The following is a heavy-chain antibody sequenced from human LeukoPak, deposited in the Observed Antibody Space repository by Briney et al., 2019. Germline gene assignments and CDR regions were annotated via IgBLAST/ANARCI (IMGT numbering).Heavy chain of an antibody. V-gene: IGHV3-48*03. Sequence: PGGSLRLSCAASGFTFSSYEMNWVRQAPGKGLEWVSYISSSGSTIYYADSVKGRFTISRDNSKNTLSLQMNSLRAEDTAVYYCAKPADILTGYYKEGAKWFDPWGQGTLVTVSS. D-gene: IGHD3-9*01. CDR2: ISSSGSTI. CDR3: AKPADILTGYYKEGAKWFDP. CDR1: GFTFSSYE. J-gene: IGHJ5*02.